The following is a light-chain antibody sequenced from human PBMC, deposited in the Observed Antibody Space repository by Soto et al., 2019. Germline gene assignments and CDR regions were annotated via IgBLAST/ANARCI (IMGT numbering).Light chain of an antibody. CDR1: QSVSTF. CDR2: GAS. Sequence: EIVLTQSPATLSLSPGERAILSCRASQSVSTFLAWFQQKPGQPPRLLIHGASTRAPGFPARFSGSGSGTDFTLTISRLEPEDFAVYYCQQRSYLFTFGGGTKVDNK. J-gene: IGKJ4*01. CDR3: QQRSYLFT. V-gene: IGKV3-11*01.